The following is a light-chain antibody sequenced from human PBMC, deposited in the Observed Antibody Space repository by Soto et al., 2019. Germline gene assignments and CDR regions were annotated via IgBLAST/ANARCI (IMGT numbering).Light chain of an antibody. CDR2: DNN. CDR3: TSYDSSRIVV. J-gene: IGLJ2*01. V-gene: IGLV1-40*01. CDR1: SSNIGAGYD. Sequence: QSVLTQPPSVSGAPGQRVTISCTGSSSNIGAGYDVHWYQQLPGTAPKLLIYDNNNRPAGVPDRFSGSKSSTSASLAITGLQAEDEADYYCTSYDSSRIVVFGGGTKVTVL.